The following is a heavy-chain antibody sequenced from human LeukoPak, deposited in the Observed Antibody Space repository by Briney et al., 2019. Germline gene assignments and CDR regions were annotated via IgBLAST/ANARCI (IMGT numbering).Heavy chain of an antibody. Sequence: PGGSLRLSCAASGFTFSSYAMHWVRQAPGKGLEWVAVISYDGSNKYYADSVKGRFTISRDNSKNTLYLQMNSLRAEDTAVYYCARAVDIVVVPADYWGQGTLVTVSS. V-gene: IGHV3-30-3*01. CDR3: ARAVDIVVVPADY. CDR1: GFTFSSYA. D-gene: IGHD2-2*03. J-gene: IGHJ4*02. CDR2: ISYDGSNK.